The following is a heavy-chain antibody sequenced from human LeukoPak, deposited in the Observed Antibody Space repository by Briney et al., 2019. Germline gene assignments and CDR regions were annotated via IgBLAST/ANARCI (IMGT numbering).Heavy chain of an antibody. J-gene: IGHJ5*02. CDR1: GYTLTELS. CDR3: AAAIREVFSRWFDP. V-gene: IGHV1-24*01. D-gene: IGHD2-2*02. CDR2: FDPEDGET. Sequence: ASVKVSCKVSGYTLTELSMHWVRQAPGKGLEWMGGFDPEDGETIYAQKFQGRVTMTEDTSTDTAYMELSSLRSEDTAVYYCAAAIREVFSRWFDPWGQGTLVTVSS.